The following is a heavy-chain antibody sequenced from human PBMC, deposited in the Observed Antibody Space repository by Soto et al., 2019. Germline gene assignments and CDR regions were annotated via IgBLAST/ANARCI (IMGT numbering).Heavy chain of an antibody. CDR2: IGTAGDT. CDR1: GFTFSSYD. Sequence: EVQLVESGGGLVQPGGSLRLSCAASGFTFSSYDMHWVRQATGKGLEWVSAIGTAGDTYYPGSVKGRFTVSRENAKNSLYLQMNSLRAGDTAMYYCARVRGTGDPRLRYYSMDVWGQGTTVTVSS. J-gene: IGHJ6*02. V-gene: IGHV3-13*01. CDR3: ARVRGTGDPRLRYYSMDV. D-gene: IGHD7-27*01.